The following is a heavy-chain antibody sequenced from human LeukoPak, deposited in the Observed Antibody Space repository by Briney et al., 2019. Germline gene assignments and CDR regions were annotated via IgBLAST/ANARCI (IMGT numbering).Heavy chain of an antibody. V-gene: IGHV1-2*06. Sequence: ASVKVSCKASGYTFTGYYMHWVRQAPGQGLEWMGRINPNRGGTNYAQKFQGRVTMTRDTSISTAYMELSRLRSDDTAVYYCARSGGGSGYYPFDYWGQGTLVTVSS. CDR1: GYTFTGYY. D-gene: IGHD3-22*01. CDR2: INPNRGGT. J-gene: IGHJ4*02. CDR3: ARSGGGSGYYPFDY.